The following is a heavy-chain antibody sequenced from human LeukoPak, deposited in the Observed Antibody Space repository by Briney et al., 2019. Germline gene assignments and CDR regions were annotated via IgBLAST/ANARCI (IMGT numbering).Heavy chain of an antibody. CDR2: INHSGST. D-gene: IGHD3-9*01. Sequence: ASEPLSLTCAVYGGSFSGYYWSWIRQPPGKGLEWIGEINHSGSTNYNPSLKSRVTISVDTSKNQFSLKLSSVTAADTAVYYCARETFLYYDILTGSPKGMDVWGQGTTVTVSS. V-gene: IGHV4-34*01. CDR1: GGSFSGYY. J-gene: IGHJ6*02. CDR3: ARETFLYYDILTGSPKGMDV.